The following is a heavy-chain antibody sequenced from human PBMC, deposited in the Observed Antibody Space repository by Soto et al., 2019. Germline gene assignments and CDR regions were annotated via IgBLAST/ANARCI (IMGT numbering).Heavy chain of an antibody. Sequence: EVQLLESGGGLVQPGGSLRLSSAASGFTFSSYAMSWVRQAPGKGLEWVSAISGSGGSTYYADSVKGRFTISRDNSRNTLYLQMTGLRAEDTAVYYCAKENSNYWFDWFDPWGQGTLVTVSS. CDR3: AKENSNYWFDWFDP. D-gene: IGHD4-4*01. V-gene: IGHV3-23*01. CDR2: ISGSGGST. J-gene: IGHJ5*02. CDR1: GFTFSSYA.